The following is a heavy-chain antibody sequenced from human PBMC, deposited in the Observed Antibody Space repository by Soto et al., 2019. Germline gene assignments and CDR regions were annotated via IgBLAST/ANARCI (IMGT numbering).Heavy chain of an antibody. CDR3: ATRIVWSNYYYDMDG. D-gene: IGHD3-22*01. V-gene: IGHV3-30*03. CDR1: GFTFSSYG. J-gene: IGHJ6*02. Sequence: QVQLVESGGGVVQPGRSLRLSCAASGFTFSSYGMHWVRQAPGKGLEWVAVILYDGSNKYYADSVKGRFTISRDNSKNTLYLQMNSLRAEDTAVYFCATRIVWSNYYYDMDGWGQGTTVTVSS. CDR2: ILYDGSNK.